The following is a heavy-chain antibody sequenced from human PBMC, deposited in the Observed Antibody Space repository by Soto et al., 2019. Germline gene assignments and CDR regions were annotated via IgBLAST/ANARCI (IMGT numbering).Heavy chain of an antibody. Sequence: QVQLQESGPGLVKPSQTLSLTCTVSGGSISSGDYYWSWIRQHPGKGLEWIGYIYYSGSTYYNPSLQSRVTISVDTSENQFSLKLSSVTAADTAVYYCARYYYDSSGYPKYFDYWGQGTLVTVSS. CDR3: ARYYYDSSGYPKYFDY. CDR2: IYYSGST. D-gene: IGHD3-22*01. J-gene: IGHJ4*02. CDR1: GGSISSGDYY. V-gene: IGHV4-31*03.